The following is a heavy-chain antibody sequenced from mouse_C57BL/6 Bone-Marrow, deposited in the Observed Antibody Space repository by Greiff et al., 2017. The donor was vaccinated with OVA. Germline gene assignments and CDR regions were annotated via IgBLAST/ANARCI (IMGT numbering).Heavy chain of an antibody. D-gene: IGHD2-1*01. J-gene: IGHJ2*01. CDR2: ISSGRSTI. Sequence: DVQLVESGGGLVKPGGSLQLSCAASGFTFSDYGMHWVRQAPEKGLEWVAYISSGRSTIYYADTVTGRFTISRDNAKNTLFLQMTSLRSDDTAMYYCARPFIYYGNSGYFDYWGQGTTLTVSS. CDR1: GFTFSDYG. V-gene: IGHV5-17*01. CDR3: ARPFIYYGNSGYFDY.